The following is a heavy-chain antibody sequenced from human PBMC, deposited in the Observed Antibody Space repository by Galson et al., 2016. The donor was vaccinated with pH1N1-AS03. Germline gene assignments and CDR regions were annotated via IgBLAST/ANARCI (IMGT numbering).Heavy chain of an antibody. CDR1: GFTFSYYS. Sequence: SLRLSCAASGFTFSYYSMNWVRQAPGKGLEWVSYISSRGDSIYYADSVKGRFSISRDNAKESPYLQMNSLRDEDTGVYYCAGIVTMSDFDSWGQGTLVTVSS. V-gene: IGHV3-48*02. CDR3: AGIVTMSDFDS. D-gene: IGHD2-21*02. CDR2: ISSRGDSI. J-gene: IGHJ4*02.